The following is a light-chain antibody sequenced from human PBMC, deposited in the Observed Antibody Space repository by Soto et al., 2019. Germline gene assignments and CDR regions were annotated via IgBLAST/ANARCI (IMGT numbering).Light chain of an antibody. CDR1: SSDVGRYDY. V-gene: IGLV2-11*01. J-gene: IGLJ1*01. CDR3: CSFAGSYTYV. Sequence: QSALTQPRSVSGSPGQSVTISCTGTSSDVGRYDYVSWYQQHPGKAPKLIIYDVSERPSGVTDRFSGSKFGNTASLTISGLQAEDEADYSCCSFAGSYTYVFGTGTNLTVL. CDR2: DVS.